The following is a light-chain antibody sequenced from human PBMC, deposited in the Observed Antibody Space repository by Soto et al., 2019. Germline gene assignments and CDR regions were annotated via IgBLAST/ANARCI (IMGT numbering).Light chain of an antibody. J-gene: IGKJ1*01. V-gene: IGKV3-20*01. Sequence: EIVLTQSPGTLSLSPGERATLSCRASQNITSSHIAWYQQKPGQAPRLLIYGPSTRATGIPDRFSGGGSGTDFTLSITGLEPEDVAVYYCHQFGNSPQTFGHGTKVEVK. CDR2: GPS. CDR3: HQFGNSPQT. CDR1: QNITSSH.